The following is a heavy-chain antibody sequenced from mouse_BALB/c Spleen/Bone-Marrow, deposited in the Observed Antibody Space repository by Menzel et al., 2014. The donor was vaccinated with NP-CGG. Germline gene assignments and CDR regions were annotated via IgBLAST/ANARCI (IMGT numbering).Heavy chain of an antibody. Sequence: VHLVESGPELVKPGALVKISCKASGFTFRSYDINWVKQRPGQGLEWIGWIYPGDGGTKYNEKFKGKAALTADKSSSTAYMQLSSLTSDNSAVYFCARSGDSSGYGFAYWGQGTLVTVSA. D-gene: IGHD3-2*01. CDR3: ARSGDSSGYGFAY. CDR2: IYPGDGGT. J-gene: IGHJ3*01. V-gene: IGHV1S56*01. CDR1: GFTFRSYD.